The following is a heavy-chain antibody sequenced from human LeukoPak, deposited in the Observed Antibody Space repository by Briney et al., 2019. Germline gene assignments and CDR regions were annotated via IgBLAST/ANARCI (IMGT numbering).Heavy chain of an antibody. CDR1: GFTFSSYG. D-gene: IGHD2-15*01. Sequence: GRSLRLSCAASGFTFSSYGMHWVRQAPGKGLEWVAVIWYDGSNKYYADPVKGRFTISRDNSKNTLYLQMNSLRAEDTAVYYCARDYKWGWLYNYGMDVWGQGTTVTVSS. CDR3: ARDYKWGWLYNYGMDV. J-gene: IGHJ6*02. CDR2: IWYDGSNK. V-gene: IGHV3-33*01.